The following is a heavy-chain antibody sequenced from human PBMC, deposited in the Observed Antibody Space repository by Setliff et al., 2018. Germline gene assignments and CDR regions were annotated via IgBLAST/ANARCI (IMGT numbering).Heavy chain of an antibody. V-gene: IGHV4-61*08. Sequence: SETLSLTCTVSGGSLSGASIVTWIRQPPGKGLEFIGYVFYSGATKYDPSLKSRVTMSVDTSKNQFSLKLRSVTAADTAVYFCTRASFKRWPPNYFYYYMDVWAKGTAVTVSS. CDR3: TRASFKRWPPNYFYYYMDV. D-gene: IGHD6-19*01. J-gene: IGHJ6*03. CDR2: VFYSGAT. CDR1: GGSLSGAS.